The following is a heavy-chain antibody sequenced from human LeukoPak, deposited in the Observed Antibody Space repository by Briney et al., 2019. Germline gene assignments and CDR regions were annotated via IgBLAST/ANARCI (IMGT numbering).Heavy chain of an antibody. CDR1: GYTFTNYA. CDR2: ISAYNGNT. D-gene: IGHD2-15*01. Sequence: ASVKVSCKASGYTFTNYAFSWVRQAPGQGLEWMGWISAYNGNTSYVQNLQGRVTMTRDTATNTSYMELRSLRSDDTALYFCATSKCTAASCYTALFDCWGQGTLVTVSS. CDR3: ATSKCTAASCYTALFDC. V-gene: IGHV1-18*01. J-gene: IGHJ4*02.